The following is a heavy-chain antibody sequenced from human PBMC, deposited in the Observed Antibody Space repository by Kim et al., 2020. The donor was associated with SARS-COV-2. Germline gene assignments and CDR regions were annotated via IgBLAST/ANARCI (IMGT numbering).Heavy chain of an antibody. Sequence: SETLSLTCAVYGGSFSGYNWSWIRQPPGKGLEWIGEINHTGSTNYNPSLKSRVTISVDTSKKQFSLKLSSVTAADTAVYHCARGRINGVSPWSYSGQGTLVTVSS. D-gene: IGHD2-8*01. CDR2: INHTGST. CDR1: GGSFSGYN. CDR3: ARGRINGVSPWSY. J-gene: IGHJ4*02. V-gene: IGHV4-34*01.